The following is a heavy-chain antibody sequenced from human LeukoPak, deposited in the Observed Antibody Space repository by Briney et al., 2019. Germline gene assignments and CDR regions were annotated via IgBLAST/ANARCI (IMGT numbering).Heavy chain of an antibody. J-gene: IGHJ5*02. CDR2: IYFTGST. CDR3: ARGTTVVTPWFDP. Sequence: SQTLSLTCTVPGGSISAYYWNWIRQPPGKGLEWIGYIYFTGSTNYNPSLRSRVTISLDASKTQFSLKLTSVTAADTAVYYCARGTTVVTPWFDPWGQGTLVIVSS. D-gene: IGHD4-23*01. V-gene: IGHV4-59*01. CDR1: GGSISAYY.